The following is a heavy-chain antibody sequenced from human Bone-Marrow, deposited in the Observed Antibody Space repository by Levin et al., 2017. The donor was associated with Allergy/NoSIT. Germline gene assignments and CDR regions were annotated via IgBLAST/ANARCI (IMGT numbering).Heavy chain of an antibody. CDR2: ITGSGGST. CDR3: AKGGLGSADY. D-gene: IGHD1-26*01. J-gene: IGHJ4*02. V-gene: IGHV3-23*01. Sequence: PGGSLRLSCAASGFTFGSYAMTWVRQAPGKGLEWVSTITGSGGSTYYADSVKGRFTISRDSSKNTLYLQMNSLRAEDTAVYYCAKGGLGSADYWGQGTLVTVSS. CDR1: GFTFGSYA.